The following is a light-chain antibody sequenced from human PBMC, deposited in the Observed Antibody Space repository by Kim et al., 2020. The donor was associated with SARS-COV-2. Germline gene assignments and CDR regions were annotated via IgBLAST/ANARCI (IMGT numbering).Light chain of an antibody. Sequence: GQRLTISCSGSYSNIGRNTVNWYQQLPGTAPKFLIYNNTQRPSGVPDRFSGSKSGTSASLAISGLQSEDEADYYCATRDDSLDGWVFGGGTQLTVL. CDR2: NNT. CDR3: ATRDDSLDGWV. V-gene: IGLV1-44*01. CDR1: YSNIGRNT. J-gene: IGLJ3*02.